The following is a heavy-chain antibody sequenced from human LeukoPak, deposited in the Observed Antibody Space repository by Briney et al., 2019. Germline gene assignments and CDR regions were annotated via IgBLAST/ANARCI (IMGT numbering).Heavy chain of an antibody. CDR1: GGSFSGYY. Sequence: SETLSLACAVYGGSFSGYYWSWIRQPPGEGLEWIGEINHSGITNYNPSLKSRVTISVDTSKNQFSLKLSSVTAADTAVYYCARMSIAVTGIDFWGQETLVTVSS. D-gene: IGHD6-19*01. V-gene: IGHV4-34*01. CDR2: INHSGIT. CDR3: ARMSIAVTGIDF. J-gene: IGHJ4*02.